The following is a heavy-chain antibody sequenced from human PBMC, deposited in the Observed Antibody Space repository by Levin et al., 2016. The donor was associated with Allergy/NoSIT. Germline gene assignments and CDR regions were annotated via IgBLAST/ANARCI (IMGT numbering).Heavy chain of an antibody. J-gene: IGHJ4*02. Sequence: SETLSLTCTVSGGSISSSSYYWGWIRQPPGKGLEWIGSIYYSGSTYYNPSLKSRVTISVDTSKNQFSLKLSSVTAADTAVYYCARLDGSGYDSNFDYWGQGTLVTVSS. CDR3: ARLDGSGYDSNFDY. D-gene: IGHD5-12*01. CDR2: IYYSGST. V-gene: IGHV4-39*01. CDR1: GGSISSSSYY.